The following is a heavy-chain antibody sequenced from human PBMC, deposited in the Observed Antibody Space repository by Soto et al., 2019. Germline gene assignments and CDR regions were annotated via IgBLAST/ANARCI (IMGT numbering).Heavy chain of an antibody. Sequence: GASVKVSCKASGYTFTGYYMHWVRQAPGQGLEWMGWINPNSGGTNYAQKFQGWVTMTRDTSISTAYMELSRLRSDDTAVYYCARVKAVAGTFHYGMDVWGQGTTVTVSS. J-gene: IGHJ6*02. D-gene: IGHD6-19*01. CDR3: ARVKAVAGTFHYGMDV. CDR2: INPNSGGT. CDR1: GYTFTGYY. V-gene: IGHV1-2*04.